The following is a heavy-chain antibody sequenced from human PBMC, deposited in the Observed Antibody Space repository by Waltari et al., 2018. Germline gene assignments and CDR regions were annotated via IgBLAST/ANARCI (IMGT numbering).Heavy chain of an antibody. CDR1: GGSISSYY. V-gene: IGHV4-59*01. Sequence: QVQLQESGPGLVKPSETLSLTCPVSGGSISSYYWSWIRQPPGKGLEWIGYIYYSGSTNYNPSLKSRVTISVDTSKNQFSLKLSSVTAADTAVYYCARDPGDYGDYYGMDVWGQGTTVTVSS. J-gene: IGHJ6*02. D-gene: IGHD4-17*01. CDR3: ARDPGDYGDYYGMDV. CDR2: IYYSGST.